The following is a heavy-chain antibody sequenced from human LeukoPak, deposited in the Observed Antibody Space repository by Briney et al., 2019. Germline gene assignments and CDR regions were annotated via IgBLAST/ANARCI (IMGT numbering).Heavy chain of an antibody. D-gene: IGHD2-2*03. CDR3: ARVGYCSSTSCYPYYFDY. CDR2: ISAYKGNT. V-gene: IGHV1-18*01. CDR1: GYTFSSYG. J-gene: IGHJ4*02. Sequence: GASVKVSCKASGYTFSSYGISWVRQAPGQGLEWMGWISAYKGNTNYAQKLQGRVTMTTDTSTTTAYMELRSLRSDDTAVYYCARVGYCSSTSCYPYYFDYWGQGALVTVSS.